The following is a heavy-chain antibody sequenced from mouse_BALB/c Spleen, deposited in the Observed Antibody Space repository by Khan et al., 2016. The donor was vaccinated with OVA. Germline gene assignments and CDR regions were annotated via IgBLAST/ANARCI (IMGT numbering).Heavy chain of an antibody. D-gene: IGHD2-4*01. CDR1: GFSLNYYG. CDR2: IWSGGST. Sequence: QVQLKESGPGLVQPSQSLSITCTVSGFSLNYYGVHWVRQSPGKGLEWLGVIWSGGSTDYNAPFISRLSISKDNSKSQVFFKMNSLQSNDTAIYYCARNYDYDEGLAYGGQGTLVTVSA. J-gene: IGHJ3*01. V-gene: IGHV2-2*03. CDR3: ARNYDYDEGLAY.